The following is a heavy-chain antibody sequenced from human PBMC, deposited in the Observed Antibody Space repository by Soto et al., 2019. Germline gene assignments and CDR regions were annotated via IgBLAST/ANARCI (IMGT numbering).Heavy chain of an antibody. V-gene: IGHV1-46*03. D-gene: IGHD3-9*01. J-gene: IGHJ4*02. CDR3: ARDNYEIVTGEGYFFDY. Sequence: QVQLVQSGAEVKKPGASVRVSCNASGYTFISYYMHWVRQAPGQGLEWMGIINPNGGSTSYAQKFQGRLTMSRVTSTRTVYMELSGLRSEDTAVYYCARDNYEIVTGEGYFFDYWGQGTLVTVSS. CDR1: GYTFISYY. CDR2: INPNGGST.